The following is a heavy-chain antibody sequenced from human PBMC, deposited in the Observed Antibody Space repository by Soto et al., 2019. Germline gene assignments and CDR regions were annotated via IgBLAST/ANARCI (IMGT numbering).Heavy chain of an antibody. CDR3: AREAGAVWFGEQYNWFDP. V-gene: IGHV1-3*01. D-gene: IGHD3-10*01. CDR2: INAGNGNT. CDR1: GYTFTSYA. J-gene: IGHJ5*02. Sequence: GASVKVSCKASGYTFTSYAMHWVRQAPGQRLEWMGWINAGNGNTKYSQKFQGRVTITRDTSASTAYMELSSLRSEDTAVYYCAREAGAVWFGEQYNWFDPWGQGTLVTV.